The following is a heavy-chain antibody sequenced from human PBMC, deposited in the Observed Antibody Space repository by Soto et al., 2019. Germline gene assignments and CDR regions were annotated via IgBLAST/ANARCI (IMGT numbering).Heavy chain of an antibody. CDR2: IWYDGSNK. D-gene: IGHD6-6*01. Sequence: GGSLRLSCAASGFTFSGYGLHWVRQAPGKGLEWVAVIWYDGSNKYYADSVKGRFTISRDDSKNTLYLQMNSLRAEDTAVYYCASGAYSSSPTLDYWGQGTLVTVSS. CDR1: GFTFSGYG. V-gene: IGHV3-33*01. J-gene: IGHJ4*02. CDR3: ASGAYSSSPTLDY.